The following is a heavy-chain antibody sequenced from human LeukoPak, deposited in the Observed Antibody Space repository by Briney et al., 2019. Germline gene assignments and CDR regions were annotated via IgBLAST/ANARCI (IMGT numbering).Heavy chain of an antibody. CDR2: INANSGTT. Sequence: GSLRLSCAASGFAFNVYAMSWLRQPPGKGLEWVSTINANSGTTSYAASVRGRFSISRDNSKSTLYLQLSTLRADDTATYYCAKPISGGLAVTADWFHPWGQGTLVVVSS. CDR1: GFAFNVYA. J-gene: IGHJ5*01. CDR3: AKPISGGLAVTADWFHP. V-gene: IGHV3-23*01. D-gene: IGHD6-19*01.